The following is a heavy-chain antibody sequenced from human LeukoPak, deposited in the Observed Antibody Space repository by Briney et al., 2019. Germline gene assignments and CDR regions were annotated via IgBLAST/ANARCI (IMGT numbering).Heavy chain of an antibody. D-gene: IGHD1-26*01. Sequence: GGSLRLSRAASGFTFSSYSMNWVRQAPGKGLEWVSSISSSSSYIYYADSVKGRFTISRDNAKNSLYLQMNSLRAEDTAAYYCAREGAGAFDIWGQGTMVTVSS. CDR1: GFTFSSYS. CDR2: ISSSSSYI. J-gene: IGHJ3*02. V-gene: IGHV3-21*01. CDR3: AREGAGAFDI.